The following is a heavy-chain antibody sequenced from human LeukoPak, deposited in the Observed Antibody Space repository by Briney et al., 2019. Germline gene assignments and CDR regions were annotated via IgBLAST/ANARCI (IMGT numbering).Heavy chain of an antibody. CDR2: ICYSGST. Sequence: SETLSLTCTVSGDSINSYCWSWIRQPPGKGLEWIGYICYSGSTNYNPSLKSRVTISVDTSKNQFSLKLSSVTAADTAVYYCERRAAVAGSFFDYWGQGTLVTVSS. J-gene: IGHJ4*02. CDR3: ERRAAVAGSFFDY. D-gene: IGHD6-19*01. CDR1: GDSINSYC. V-gene: IGHV4-59*08.